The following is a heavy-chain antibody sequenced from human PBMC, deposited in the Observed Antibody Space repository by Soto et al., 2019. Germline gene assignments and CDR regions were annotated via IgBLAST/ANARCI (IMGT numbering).Heavy chain of an antibody. Sequence: QVQLVQSGAEVKTPGSSVKVSCKASGGTFSSYAISWVRQAPGQGLGWMGGIIPIFGTANYAQKFQGRVTIAADESTSTAYMELSSLRSEDTAVYYCARVYDSSGYYGVFDYWGQGTLVTVSS. CDR1: GGTFSSYA. V-gene: IGHV1-69*01. CDR3: ARVYDSSGYYGVFDY. D-gene: IGHD3-22*01. CDR2: IIPIFGTA. J-gene: IGHJ4*02.